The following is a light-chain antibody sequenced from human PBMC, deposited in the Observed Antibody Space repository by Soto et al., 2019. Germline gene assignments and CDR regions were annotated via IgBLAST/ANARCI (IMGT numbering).Light chain of an antibody. Sequence: YELTQPPSVSVSPGQTASITCSGDKLGDRNTCWYQKKPGQSPVLVIYQDFKRPSGIPERFSGSNSGNTATLTISGTQAMDEADYYCQAWDSSTVVFGGGTKLTVL. V-gene: IGLV3-1*01. J-gene: IGLJ2*01. CDR3: QAWDSSTVV. CDR1: KLGDRN. CDR2: QDF.